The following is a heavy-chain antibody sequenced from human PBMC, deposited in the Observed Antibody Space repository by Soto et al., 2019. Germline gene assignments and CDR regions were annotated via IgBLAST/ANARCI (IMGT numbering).Heavy chain of an antibody. Sequence: EVQLVESGGGLVQPGGSLRLSCVASGFTFNYYWMHWVRQAPGKGLMWVSRLQTDGSHPDYADCVKGRFTISRDNTKNTLYLQMNNLRAEDTAVYYCARGGDPDYWGQGTLVTVSS. CDR1: GFTFNYYW. CDR2: LQTDGSHP. J-gene: IGHJ4*02. V-gene: IGHV3-74*01. CDR3: ARGGDPDY. D-gene: IGHD2-21*02.